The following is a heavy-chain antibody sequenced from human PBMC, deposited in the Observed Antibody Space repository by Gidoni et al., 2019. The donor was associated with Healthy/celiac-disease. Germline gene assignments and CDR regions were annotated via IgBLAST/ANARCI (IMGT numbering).Heavy chain of an antibody. J-gene: IGHJ6*03. CDR1: GFTFSSYA. CDR3: AKDPIAASREYYYYYMDV. D-gene: IGHD6-13*01. CDR2: ISGSGGST. V-gene: IGHV3-23*01. Sequence: EVQLLESGGGLVQPGGSLRLSCAASGFTFSSYAMSWVRQAPGKGLEWVSAISGSGGSTYYADSVKGRFTISRDNSKNTLYLQMNSLRAEDTAVYYCAKDPIAASREYYYYYMDVWGKGTTVTVSS.